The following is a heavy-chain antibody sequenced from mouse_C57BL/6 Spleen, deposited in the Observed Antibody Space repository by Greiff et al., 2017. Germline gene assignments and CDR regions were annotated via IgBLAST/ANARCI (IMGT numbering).Heavy chain of an antibody. V-gene: IGHV14-2*01. CDR2: IDPENGET. Sequence: EVQLQQSGAELVKPGASVKLSCTASGFNIKDYYMHWVKQRTEQGLEWIGRIDPENGETKYAPKFQGKATITADTSSNTAYLQLSSLTSEDTAVYYCARYYSGSSYDYAMDYWGQGTSVTVSS. D-gene: IGHD1-1*01. CDR1: GFNIKDYY. J-gene: IGHJ4*01. CDR3: ARYYSGSSYDYAMDY.